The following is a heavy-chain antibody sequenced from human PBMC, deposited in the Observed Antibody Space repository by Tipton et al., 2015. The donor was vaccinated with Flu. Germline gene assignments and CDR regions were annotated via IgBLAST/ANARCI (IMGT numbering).Heavy chain of an antibody. Sequence: SLRLSCAASGFTFSDYYMSWIRQAPGKGLEWVSYISGNGVTLYYADSVKGRFTISRDNAKNSLYLQMDGLRVEDTAIYYCARDIEVGATYVDYWGLGSLVTVSA. J-gene: IGHJ4*02. D-gene: IGHD1-26*01. V-gene: IGHV3-11*01. CDR1: GFTFSDYY. CDR3: ARDIEVGATYVDY. CDR2: ISGNGVTL.